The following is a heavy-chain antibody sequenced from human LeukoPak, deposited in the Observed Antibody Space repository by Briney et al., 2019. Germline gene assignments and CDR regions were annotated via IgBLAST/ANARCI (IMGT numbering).Heavy chain of an antibody. J-gene: IGHJ5*02. CDR1: GVSISTLNYY. V-gene: IGHV4-39*01. CDR2: LYYSGTT. Sequence: ASETLSLTCSVSGVSISTLNYYWAWIRLPPGKGLEYIGTLYYSGTTYYNPSLKRRVTISVDTSKNQFSLKLSSVTAADTAVYYCAISYGSGSYENWFDPWGQGTLVTVSS. CDR3: AISYGSGSYENWFDP. D-gene: IGHD3-10*01.